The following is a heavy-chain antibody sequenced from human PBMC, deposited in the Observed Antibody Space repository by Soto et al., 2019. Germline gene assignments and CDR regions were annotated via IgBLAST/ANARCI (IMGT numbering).Heavy chain of an antibody. D-gene: IGHD1-26*01. Sequence: EVQLLESGGTLVQPGGYLRLSCAASGFTFSTYAINWVRQAPGKGLEWVSGIGASGGSTYYSDSLKGRFTISRDNSRNTVFLHMKSLRAEDTAVYYCAKSLWVGATTEGIDYWGQGTLVTVSS. CDR2: IGASGGST. V-gene: IGHV3-23*01. CDR1: GFTFSTYA. J-gene: IGHJ4*02. CDR3: AKSLWVGATTEGIDY.